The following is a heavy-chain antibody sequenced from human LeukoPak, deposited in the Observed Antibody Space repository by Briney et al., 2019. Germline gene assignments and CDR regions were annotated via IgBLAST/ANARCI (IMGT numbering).Heavy chain of an antibody. CDR3: ARDDSSGWYPGAFDI. D-gene: IGHD6-19*01. CDR1: GGSISSYY. J-gene: IGHJ3*02. Sequence: SETLSLTCTVSGGSISSYYWSWIRQPPGKGLEWIGYIYYSGSTNYNPSLKSRVTISVDTSKNQFSLKLSSVTAADTAVCYCARDDSSGWYPGAFDIWGQGTMVTVSS. V-gene: IGHV4-59*01. CDR2: IYYSGST.